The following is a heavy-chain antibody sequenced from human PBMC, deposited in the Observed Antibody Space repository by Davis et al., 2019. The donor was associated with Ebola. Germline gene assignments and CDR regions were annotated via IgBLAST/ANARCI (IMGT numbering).Heavy chain of an antibody. J-gene: IGHJ5*02. Sequence: PGGSLRLSCAASGFIFSSYVMSWVRQAPGKGLEWVSGISGSGYTTYYADSVRGRFTISRDNPKSTLYLQMNSLRAEDTAVYYCAKGTLTGYNWFDPWGQGTLVTVSS. CDR2: ISGSGYTT. CDR3: AKGTLTGYNWFDP. V-gene: IGHV3-23*01. D-gene: IGHD7-27*01. CDR1: GFIFSSYV.